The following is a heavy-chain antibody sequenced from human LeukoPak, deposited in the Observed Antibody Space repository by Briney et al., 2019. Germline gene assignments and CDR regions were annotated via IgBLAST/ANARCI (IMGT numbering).Heavy chain of an antibody. CDR2: TRNKAHSYTT. D-gene: IGHD6-19*01. J-gene: IGHJ4*02. Sequence: PGGSLRLSCAASGFTFSDHYMDWVRQAPGKGLEWVGRTRNKAHSYTTEYAASVKGRFTISRDDSKSSLYLQMNSVKTQDTAVYYCGRGSTGWPGKRGDYWGQGTLVTVFS. CDR1: GFTFSDHY. V-gene: IGHV3-72*01. CDR3: GRGSTGWPGKRGDY.